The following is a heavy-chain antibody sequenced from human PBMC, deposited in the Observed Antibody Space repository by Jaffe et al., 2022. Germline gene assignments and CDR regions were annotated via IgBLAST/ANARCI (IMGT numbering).Heavy chain of an antibody. Sequence: EEKLVESGGGVVQPGGSLRLSCSISGFILSSYWMAWVRQVPGRGLEWVANIDQEGREKQYLDSVKGRFTISRDNGQNSLYLQMDRLGVEDTAIYFCARAYPIPLVWYFENFGQGTLVTVSS. CDR3: ARAYPIPLVWYFEN. D-gene: IGHD2-2*02. CDR2: IDQEGREK. CDR1: GFILSSYW. V-gene: IGHV3-7*05. J-gene: IGHJ4*02.